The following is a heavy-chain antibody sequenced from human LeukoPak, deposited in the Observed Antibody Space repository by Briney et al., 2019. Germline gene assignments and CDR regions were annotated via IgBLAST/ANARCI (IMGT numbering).Heavy chain of an antibody. CDR1: GGSISSYY. J-gene: IGHJ4*02. Sequence: SETLFLTCTVSGGSISSYYWSWIRQPPGKGLEWIGYIYYSGSTNYNPSLKSRVTISVDTSKNQFSLKLSSVTAADTAVYYCARGDSSSWYYFDYWGQGTLVTVSS. D-gene: IGHD6-13*01. CDR3: ARGDSSSWYYFDY. CDR2: IYYSGST. V-gene: IGHV4-59*01.